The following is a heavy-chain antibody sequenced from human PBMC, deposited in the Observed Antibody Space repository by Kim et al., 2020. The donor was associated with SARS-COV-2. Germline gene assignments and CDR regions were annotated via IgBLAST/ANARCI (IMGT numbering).Heavy chain of an antibody. Sequence: SETLSLTCTVSGGSISSSSYYWGWIRQPPGKGLEWIGSIYYSGSTYYNPSLKSRVTISVDTSKNQFSLKLSSVTAADTAVYYCARHGDPLTTPRSSYTILGGQYYFDYWGQGTLVTVSS. CDR2: IYYSGST. V-gene: IGHV4-39*01. J-gene: IGHJ4*02. CDR1: GGSISSSSYY. D-gene: IGHD2-21*01. CDR3: ARHGDPLTTPRSSYTILGGQYYFDY.